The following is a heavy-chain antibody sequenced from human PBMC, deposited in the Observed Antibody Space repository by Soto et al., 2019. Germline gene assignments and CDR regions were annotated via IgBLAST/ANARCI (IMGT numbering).Heavy chain of an antibody. D-gene: IGHD3-3*02. CDR2: ILNDGSNE. Sequence: QVQLVQSGGGVVQPGRSLRLACAASGFTFSSYAMNWVRQAPGKGLEWVAAILNDGSNEFYADSVKGRVTISTDDSKNTLYLQMNSLRVEDTAVYYCARDPTRIFRVVNPTFGWLDPWGQGTLVTVSS. CDR3: ARDPTRIFRVVNPTFGWLDP. V-gene: IGHV3-30-3*01. CDR1: GFTFSSYA. J-gene: IGHJ5*02.